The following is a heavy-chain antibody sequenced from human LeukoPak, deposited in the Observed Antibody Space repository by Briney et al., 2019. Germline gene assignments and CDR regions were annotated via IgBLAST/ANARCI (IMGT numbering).Heavy chain of an antibody. Sequence: PGGSLRLSCAASGFAFSDFWMSWVRQAPGKGREWVANIRHDGNAKNYVPSVRGRFTISRDNAQNSLYLQMNSLTVEDTGVYYCATSHDSAGNDWGQGTLVTVSS. CDR2: IRHDGNAK. CDR3: ATSHDSAGND. J-gene: IGHJ4*02. CDR1: GFAFSDFW. V-gene: IGHV3-7*01. D-gene: IGHD2-15*01.